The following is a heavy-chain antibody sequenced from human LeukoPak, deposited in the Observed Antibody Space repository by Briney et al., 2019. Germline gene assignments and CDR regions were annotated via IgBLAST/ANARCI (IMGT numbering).Heavy chain of an antibody. CDR1: GGSFSGYY. V-gene: IGHV4-34*01. Sequence: SETLSLTCAVYGGSFSGYYWSWIRQPPGKGLEWIGEINHSGSTNYNPSLKSRVTISVDTSKNQFSLKLSSVTAADTAVYYCARLPVVGVYYYYYGMDVWGRGTTVTVSS. J-gene: IGHJ6*02. CDR2: INHSGST. D-gene: IGHD3-3*01. CDR3: ARLPVVGVYYYYYGMDV.